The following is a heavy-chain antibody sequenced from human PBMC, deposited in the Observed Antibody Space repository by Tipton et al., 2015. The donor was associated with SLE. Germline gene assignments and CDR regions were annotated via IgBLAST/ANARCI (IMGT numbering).Heavy chain of an antibody. CDR1: GFTFSSYW. D-gene: IGHD3-16*01. V-gene: IGHV3-7*03. Sequence: SLRLSCAASGFTFSSYWMSWVRQAPGKGLEWVANIKQDGSEKYYVDSVKGRFTISRDNAKNSLYLQMNSLKTEDTAVYYCTRGALGGVDYWGQGTLVTVSS. CDR3: TRGALGGVDY. J-gene: IGHJ4*02. CDR2: IKQDGSEK.